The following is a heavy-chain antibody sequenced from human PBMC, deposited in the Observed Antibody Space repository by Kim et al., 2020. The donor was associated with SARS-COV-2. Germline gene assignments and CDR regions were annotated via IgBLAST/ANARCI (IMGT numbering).Heavy chain of an antibody. CDR3: ARVKDYGDYMSSIHNWFDP. CDR2: MNPNSGNT. D-gene: IGHD4-17*01. V-gene: IGHV1-8*01. J-gene: IGHJ5*02. CDR1: GYTFTSYD. Sequence: ASVKVSCKASGYTFTSYDINWVRQATGQGLEWMGWMNPNSGNTGYAQKFQGRVTMTRNTSISTAYMELSSLRSEDTAVYYCARVKDYGDYMSSIHNWFDPWGQGTLVTVSS.